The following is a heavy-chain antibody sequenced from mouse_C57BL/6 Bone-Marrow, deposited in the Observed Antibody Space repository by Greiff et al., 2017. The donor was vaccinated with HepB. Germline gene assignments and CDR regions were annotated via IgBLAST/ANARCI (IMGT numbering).Heavy chain of an antibody. V-gene: IGHV10-1*01. J-gene: IGHJ2*01. D-gene: IGHD2-5*01. CDR2: IRSKSNNYAT. Sequence: GGGLVQPKGSLKLSCAASGFSFNTYAMNWVRQAPGKGLEWVARIRSKSNNYATYYADSVKDRFTISRDDSESMLYLQMNNLKTEDTAMYYCVRHAAYYSIFDYWGQGTTLTVSS. CDR3: VRHAAYYSIFDY. CDR1: GFSFNTYA.